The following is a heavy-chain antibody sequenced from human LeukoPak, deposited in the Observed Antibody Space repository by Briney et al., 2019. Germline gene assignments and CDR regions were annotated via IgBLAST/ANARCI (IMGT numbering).Heavy chain of an antibody. D-gene: IGHD5-12*01. V-gene: IGHV4-39*01. CDR3: ARHSRSGYGDYVSAFDI. J-gene: IGHJ3*02. Sequence: SETLVIPCGLSGASISSGVYYWVWIRQPPGKGLEWIGSIYYSESTSYNPSLKRRIAISVDTSKSQFSLNLSSVTAADTAVYYCARHSRSGYGDYVSAFDIWGLGSRVVVSS. CDR1: GASISSGVYY. CDR2: IYYSEST.